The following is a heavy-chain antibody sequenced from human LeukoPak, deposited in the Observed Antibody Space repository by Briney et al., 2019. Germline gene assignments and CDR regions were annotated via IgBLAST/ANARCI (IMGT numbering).Heavy chain of an antibody. CDR3: ARDRDGKDY. J-gene: IGHJ4*02. D-gene: IGHD5-24*01. V-gene: IGHV3-7*01. CDR2: IKHDGSDK. CDR1: GFTFSNYW. Sequence: GRSLRLSCAVSGFTFSNYWMSWVRQAPGKGLEWVANIKHDGSDKFYVDSVKGRFTISRDNAKSSLYLQMNSLRVEDTAVYYCARDRDGKDYWGQGALVTVSS.